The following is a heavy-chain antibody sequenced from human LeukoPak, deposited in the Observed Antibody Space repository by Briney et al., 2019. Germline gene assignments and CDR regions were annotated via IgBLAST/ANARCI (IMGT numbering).Heavy chain of an antibody. J-gene: IGHJ4*02. CDR2: IKSDGSDI. D-gene: IGHD4-23*01. Sequence: GGSLRLSCAASGFTFSRYWMHWVRQAPRKGLVWVSRIKSDGSDIVYADSVKGRFTIARDNTTNTMYLQMSSVRAEYTAVYYCIRDQDYGGYSNFDHWGQGTLVTVSS. CDR3: IRDQDYGGYSNFDH. CDR1: GFTFSRYW. V-gene: IGHV3-74*01.